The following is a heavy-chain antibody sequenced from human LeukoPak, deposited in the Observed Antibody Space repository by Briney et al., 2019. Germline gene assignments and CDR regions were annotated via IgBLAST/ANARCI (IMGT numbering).Heavy chain of an antibody. J-gene: IGHJ6*02. D-gene: IGHD6-19*01. Sequence: ASVKVSFKASGNTHTRHDTHWVGQPTGQGLEWMGWMNPNSGNTDYAQKLQGRVTMTRNTSISTAYMELSSLRSEDTAVYYCASDPVGGWMDVWGQGTTVTVSS. CDR3: ASDPVGGWMDV. CDR2: MNPNSGNT. V-gene: IGHV1-8*01. CDR1: GNTHTRHD.